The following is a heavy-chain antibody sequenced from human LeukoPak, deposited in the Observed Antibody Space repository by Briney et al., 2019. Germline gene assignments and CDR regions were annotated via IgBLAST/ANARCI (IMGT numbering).Heavy chain of an antibody. Sequence: GASVKVSCKASGYTFTSYGISWVRQAPGQGLEWMGWISAYNGNTNYAQKLQGRVTMTTDTSTSTAYMELRSLGSDDTAVYYCARGFNDFWSGHKTTYYYMDVWGKGTLVTVSS. J-gene: IGHJ6*03. CDR2: ISAYNGNT. CDR1: GYTFTSYG. D-gene: IGHD3-3*01. V-gene: IGHV1-18*01. CDR3: ARGFNDFWSGHKTTYYYMDV.